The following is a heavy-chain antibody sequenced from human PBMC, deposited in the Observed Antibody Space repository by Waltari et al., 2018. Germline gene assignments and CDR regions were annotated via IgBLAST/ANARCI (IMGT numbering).Heavy chain of an antibody. V-gene: IGHV3-48*01. Sequence: EVQLVASGGGLVQPGESLSLSCAASGFPFSTYNMNWVRQAPGKGLEWVSYISSSTTTYYADYVKGRFTISRDNAKNSLYLQMNSLRAEDTALYYCARGRDGYIQDVFDIWGQGTMVSVSS. CDR2: ISSSTTT. CDR1: GFPFSTYN. CDR3: ARGRDGYIQDVFDI. D-gene: IGHD5-12*01. J-gene: IGHJ3*02.